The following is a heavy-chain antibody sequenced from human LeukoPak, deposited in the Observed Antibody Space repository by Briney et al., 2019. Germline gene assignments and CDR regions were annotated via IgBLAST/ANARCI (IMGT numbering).Heavy chain of an antibody. V-gene: IGHV3-74*03. CDR3: ARDVDYHVTSECFDY. Sequence: GGSLRPSCAASGFTFSSYWMRWARQAPGKGLVWVSRINSDGSSTTYADSVKGRFTIARDNAKNTLYLQMNSLRPEDTAVYYCARDVDYHVTSECFDYWGQGTLVTVSS. J-gene: IGHJ4*02. CDR2: INSDGSST. D-gene: IGHD3-22*01. CDR1: GFTFSSYW.